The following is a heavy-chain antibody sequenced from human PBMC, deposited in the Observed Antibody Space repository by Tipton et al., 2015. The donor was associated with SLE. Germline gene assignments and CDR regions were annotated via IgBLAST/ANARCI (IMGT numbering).Heavy chain of an antibody. D-gene: IGHD2-21*02. Sequence: QLVQSGGEVKKPGASVKVSCKASGYTLSSYGVSWVRQAPGQGLEWMGWISGYNGNTNYAQKLQGRVTMTTDTSTSTAYIELRSLRSDDTAVYYCARVHRRVTHWGQGTLVTVSS. CDR3: ARVHRRVTH. V-gene: IGHV1-18*04. CDR1: GYTLSSYG. CDR2: ISGYNGNT. J-gene: IGHJ4*02.